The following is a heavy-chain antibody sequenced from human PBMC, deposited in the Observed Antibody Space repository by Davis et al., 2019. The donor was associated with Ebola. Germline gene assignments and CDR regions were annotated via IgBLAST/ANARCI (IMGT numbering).Heavy chain of an antibody. CDR1: GFTFSSYS. CDR3: ARGRAVAGEPFDC. D-gene: IGHD6-19*01. V-gene: IGHV3-21*01. CDR2: ISGSGGST. J-gene: IGHJ4*02. Sequence: GESLKISCAASGFTFSSYSMNWVRQAPGKGLEWVSAISGSGGSTYYADSVKGRFTISRDNAKNSLYLQMNGLRAEDTTVYYCARGRAVAGEPFDCWGQGTLVTVSS.